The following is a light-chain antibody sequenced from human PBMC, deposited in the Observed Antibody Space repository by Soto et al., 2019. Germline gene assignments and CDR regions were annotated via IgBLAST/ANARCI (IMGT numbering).Light chain of an antibody. Sequence: IQLPQSPSSLSASVRDRVTIICRASQSISNYVSWYQQTPGKAPKLLIDAATRLQGGLPSLFSGSGCATFFTPTSTREQPEVVVDYCYQRNKSLTFGRGTKVDIK. CDR3: QRNKSLT. V-gene: IGKV1-39*01. CDR1: QSISNY. CDR2: AAT. J-gene: IGKJ3*01.